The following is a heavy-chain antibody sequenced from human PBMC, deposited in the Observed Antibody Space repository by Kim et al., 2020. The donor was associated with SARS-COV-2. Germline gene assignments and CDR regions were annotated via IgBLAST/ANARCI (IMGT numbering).Heavy chain of an antibody. CDR3: ARGNPWSWFDP. J-gene: IGHJ5*02. Sequence: GGSLRLSCAASGFTFSTNYMSWVRQAPGKGLEWVSVIYSDETTYDADSVKGRFTTSSDNSQNTLHLQLNSRRAADTAAYYCARGNPWSWFDPLAQGTLVT. CDR1: GFTFSTNY. V-gene: IGHV3-53*01. D-gene: IGHD3-3*01. CDR2: IYSDETT.